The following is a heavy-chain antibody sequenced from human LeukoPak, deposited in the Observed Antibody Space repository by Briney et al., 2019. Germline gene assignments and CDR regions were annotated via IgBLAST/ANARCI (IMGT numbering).Heavy chain of an antibody. CDR1: GGSISSYY. CDR3: ASLSSVLGADA. Sequence: SETLSLTCTVSGGSISSYYWSWIRQPPGKGLERIGYIYYSGSTNYNPSLKSRVTISVDTSKNQFSLRLSSVTAADTAVYYCASLSSVLGADAWGQGTLVTVSS. CDR2: IYYSGST. J-gene: IGHJ5*02. V-gene: IGHV4-59*01. D-gene: IGHD4/OR15-4a*01.